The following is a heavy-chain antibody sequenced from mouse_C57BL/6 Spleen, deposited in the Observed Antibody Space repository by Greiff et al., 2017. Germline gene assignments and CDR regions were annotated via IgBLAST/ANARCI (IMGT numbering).Heavy chain of an antibody. J-gene: IGHJ2*01. Sequence: QVQLQQSGAELVRPGASVKLSCKASGYTFTDYYINWVKQRTGQGIEWIARIYPGSGNHYYNEKLKGKATLTAEKSSSTAYMQLSSLTSEDSAVYFCARGITTVVATDFDYWGQGTTLTVAS. V-gene: IGHV1-76*01. CDR3: ARGITTVVATDFDY. D-gene: IGHD1-1*01. CDR2: IYPGSGNH. CDR1: GYTFTDYY.